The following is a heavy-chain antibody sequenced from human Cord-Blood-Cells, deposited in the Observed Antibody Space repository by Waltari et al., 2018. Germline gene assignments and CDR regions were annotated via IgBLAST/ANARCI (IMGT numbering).Heavy chain of an antibody. D-gene: IGHD5-18*01. CDR3: ARGSHTGGFDY. Sequence: EVQLVESGGGLVQPGGSLRLSCAASGFTFSSYEMNWVRQAPGKGLEWVSYISSSGSTIDYADSVKGRLTISRDNAKNSLYLQMNSLRAEDTAVYYCARGSHTGGFDYWGQGTLVTVSS. J-gene: IGHJ4*02. CDR2: ISSSGSTI. V-gene: IGHV3-48*03. CDR1: GFTFSSYE.